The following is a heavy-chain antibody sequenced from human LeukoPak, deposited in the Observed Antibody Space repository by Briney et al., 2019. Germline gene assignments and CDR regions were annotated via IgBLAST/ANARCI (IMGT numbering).Heavy chain of an antibody. D-gene: IGHD2-15*01. Sequence: SVKVSCKASGGTFSSYAISWVRQAPGQGLEWMGGIIPIFGTANYAQKFQGRVTITADESTSTAYMELSSLRSEDTAVYYCARDLGYCSGGSCYGGYWGQGTLVTVSS. CDR2: IIPIFGTA. CDR3: ARDLGYCSGGSCYGGY. J-gene: IGHJ4*02. V-gene: IGHV1-69*01. CDR1: GGTFSSYA.